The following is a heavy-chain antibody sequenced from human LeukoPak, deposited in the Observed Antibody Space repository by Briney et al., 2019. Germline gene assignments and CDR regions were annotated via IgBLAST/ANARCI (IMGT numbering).Heavy chain of an antibody. CDR3: ARGRSGNYYGSGSYYNY. Sequence: SETLSLTCAAYGASFSGYYWSWIRQPPGKGLEWIGEINHSGSTNYNPSLKSRVTISVDTSKNQFSLKLSSVTAADTAVYYCARGRSGNYYGSGSYYNYWGQGTLVTVSS. D-gene: IGHD3-10*01. V-gene: IGHV4-34*01. J-gene: IGHJ4*02. CDR1: GASFSGYY. CDR2: INHSGST.